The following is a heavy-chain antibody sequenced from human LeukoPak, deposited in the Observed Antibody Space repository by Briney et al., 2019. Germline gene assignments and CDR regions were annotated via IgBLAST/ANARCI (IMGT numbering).Heavy chain of an antibody. Sequence: SETLSLTCTVSGGSISNYYWSWIRQPPGKGLEWIGYISYSGGTNYNPSLKSRVTISQDTSKNHFSLKLTSVTAADTAFYYCARSYDTSGYLHAFDIWGQGTMITVSS. J-gene: IGHJ3*02. CDR2: ISYSGGT. CDR1: GGSISNYY. D-gene: IGHD3-22*01. CDR3: ARSYDTSGYLHAFDI. V-gene: IGHV4-59*01.